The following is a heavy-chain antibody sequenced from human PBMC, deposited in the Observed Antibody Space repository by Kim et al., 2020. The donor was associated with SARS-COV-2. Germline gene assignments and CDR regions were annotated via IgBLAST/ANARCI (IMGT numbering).Heavy chain of an antibody. D-gene: IGHD6-6*01. Sequence: YADSVKGRFTISRDNAKNSLYLQMNSLRAEDTAVYYCARVKQLGSWYFDLWGRGTLVTVSS. V-gene: IGHV3-48*03. J-gene: IGHJ2*01. CDR3: ARVKQLGSWYFDL.